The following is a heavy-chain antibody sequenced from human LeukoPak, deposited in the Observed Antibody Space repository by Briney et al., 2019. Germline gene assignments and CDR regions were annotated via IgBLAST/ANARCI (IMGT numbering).Heavy chain of an antibody. V-gene: IGHV4-61*01. D-gene: IGHD4-17*01. CDR3: ARDYGDYVFDY. J-gene: IGHJ4*02. CDR1: GGSVSSGSYY. CDR2: IYYSGST. Sequence: SETLSLTCTVSGGSVSSGSYYWGWIRQPPGKGLEWIGYIYYSGSTNYNPSLKSRVTISVDTSKNQFSLKLSSVTAADTAVYYCARDYGDYVFDYWGQGTLVTVSS.